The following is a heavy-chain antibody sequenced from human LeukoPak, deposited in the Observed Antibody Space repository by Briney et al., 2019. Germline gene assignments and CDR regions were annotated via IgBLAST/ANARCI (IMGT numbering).Heavy chain of an antibody. J-gene: IGHJ4*02. CDR2: IKSKTDGGTT. Sequence: GGSLRLSCAASGFTFSNAWMNWVRQAPGKGLEWVGRIKSKTDGGTTDYAAPVKGRFTISRDDSKNTLYLQMNSLKTEDTAVYYCARDWNVGAPGDYWGQGTLVTVSS. V-gene: IGHV3-15*07. CDR3: ARDWNVGAPGDY. CDR1: GFTFSNAW. D-gene: IGHD1-26*01.